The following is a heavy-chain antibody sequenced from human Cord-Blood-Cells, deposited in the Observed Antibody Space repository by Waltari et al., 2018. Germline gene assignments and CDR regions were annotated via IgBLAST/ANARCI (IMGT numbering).Heavy chain of an antibody. Sequence: QLQLQESGPGLVKPSETLSLTCTVSGGSISSSSYYWGWIRQPPGKGLEWIGSINYSGIPNYHPSRKSRLTISVDTSRNQFSLKLSSVTAADTAVYYCVRRDRAAAGTDYWGQGTLVTVSS. CDR1: GGSISSSSYY. J-gene: IGHJ4*02. CDR2: INYSGIP. V-gene: IGHV4-39*01. D-gene: IGHD6-13*01. CDR3: VRRDRAAAGTDY.